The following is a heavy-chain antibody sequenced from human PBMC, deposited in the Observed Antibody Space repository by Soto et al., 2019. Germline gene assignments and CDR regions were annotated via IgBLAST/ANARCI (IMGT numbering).Heavy chain of an antibody. CDR2: ISAYNGNI. Sequence: QVQLVQSGAEVEKPGASVKVSCKASGYTFSSYGISWVRQAPGQGLEWMGWISAYNGNIKYTQKLQGRVTMTTDTSASTAYMELRSLRSEDTAVYYCARDSPPVDYWGQGTLGTVSS. CDR3: ARDSPPVDY. J-gene: IGHJ4*02. V-gene: IGHV1-18*01. CDR1: GYTFSSYG.